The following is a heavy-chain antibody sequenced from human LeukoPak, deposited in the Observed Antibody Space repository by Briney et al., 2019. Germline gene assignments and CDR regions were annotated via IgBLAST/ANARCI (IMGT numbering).Heavy chain of an antibody. D-gene: IGHD6-19*01. J-gene: IGHJ5*01. Sequence: GGSLRLSCAASGFTVSNSYMSWVRQAPGKGLEWVSVIYPGGSTNNADSVKGRFTISRHNSENTLYLQMNSQRAEDTAVYYCATTSQWRFESWGQGTLVTVSS. CDR2: IYPGGST. CDR1: GFTVSNSY. V-gene: IGHV3-53*04. CDR3: ATTSQWRFES.